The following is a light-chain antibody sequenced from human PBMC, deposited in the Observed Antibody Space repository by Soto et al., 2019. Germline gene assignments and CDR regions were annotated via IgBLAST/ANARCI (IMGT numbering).Light chain of an antibody. J-gene: IGKJ1*01. Sequence: EIVLTQSPATLSLSPGERATLSCRASQSVSSYLAWYQQKPGQAPRLLIYDASNRATGIPARFSGSGSGTDFTLTISSLEPEDFAVYYWQQRSNWPRTFGQGTKVELK. CDR3: QQRSNWPRT. V-gene: IGKV3-11*01. CDR1: QSVSSY. CDR2: DAS.